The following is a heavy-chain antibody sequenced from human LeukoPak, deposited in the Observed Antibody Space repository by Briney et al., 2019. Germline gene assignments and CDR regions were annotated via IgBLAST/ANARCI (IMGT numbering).Heavy chain of an antibody. Sequence: PSETLSLTCTVSGGSISSSSYYWGWIRQPPGKGLEWIGSIYYSGSTNNNPSLKSRVTISVDTSKNQFCLKLSSVTAADTAVYYCARRRTMFGYFAGEFDYWGQGTLVTVSS. D-gene: IGHD3-10*02. V-gene: IGHV4-39*01. J-gene: IGHJ4*02. CDR2: IYYSGST. CDR1: GGSISSSSYY. CDR3: ARRRTMFGYFAGEFDY.